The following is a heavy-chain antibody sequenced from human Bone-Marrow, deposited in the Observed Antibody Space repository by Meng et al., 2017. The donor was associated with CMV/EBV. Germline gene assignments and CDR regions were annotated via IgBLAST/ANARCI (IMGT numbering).Heavy chain of an antibody. Sequence: GESLKISCAASGFTFDDYTMHWVRQAPGKGLEWVSLISWDGGSTYYADSVKGRFTISRDNSKNSLYLQMNSLRTEDTALYYCAKRGEDGGLHFDYWCQGTLVTVSS. V-gene: IGHV3-43*01. D-gene: IGHD2-15*01. CDR2: ISWDGGST. CDR3: AKRGEDGGLHFDY. CDR1: GFTFDDYT. J-gene: IGHJ4*02.